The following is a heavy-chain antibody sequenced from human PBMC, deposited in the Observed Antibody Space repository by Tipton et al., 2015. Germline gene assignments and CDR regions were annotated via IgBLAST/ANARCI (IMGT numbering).Heavy chain of an antibody. CDR1: SDSISKYY. D-gene: IGHD3-22*01. CDR3: ARDAGRYYDSSGLSWYFDL. J-gene: IGHJ2*01. Sequence: TLSLTCSVSSDSISKYYWSWIRQPPGKGLEWIGEINHSGSTNYNPSLKSRVTISVDTSKNQFSLKLSSVTAADTAVYYCARDAGRYYDSSGLSWYFDLWGRGTLVTVSP. CDR2: INHSGST. V-gene: IGHV4-34*01.